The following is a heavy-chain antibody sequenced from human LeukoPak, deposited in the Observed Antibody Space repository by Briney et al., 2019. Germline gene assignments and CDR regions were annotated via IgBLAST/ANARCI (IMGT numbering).Heavy chain of an antibody. CDR1: GFTFTSPA. D-gene: IGHD3-22*01. CDR3: AAALYYYDSSVAFDY. J-gene: IGHJ4*02. V-gene: IGHV1-58*02. Sequence: SVKVSCKASGFTFTSPAMQWVRQARGQRLEWIGWIVVGSGNTNYAQKFQERVTITRDMSASTAYMELSSLRSEDTAVYYCAAALYYYDSSVAFDYWGQGTLVTVSS. CDR2: IVVGSGNT.